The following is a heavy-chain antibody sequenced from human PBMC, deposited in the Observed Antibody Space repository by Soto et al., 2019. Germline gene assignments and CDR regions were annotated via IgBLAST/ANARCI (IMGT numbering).Heavy chain of an antibody. CDR3: ARDRTDTSMIIIDY. J-gene: IGHJ4*01. CDR1: GFTFSSYS. CDR2: ITSSGTTV. D-gene: IGHD5-18*01. Sequence: PGGSLRLSCAASGFTFSSYSLNWVRQAPGKGLEWVSYITSSGTTVYYADSVRGRFTISRDKSRNTLYLQMSSLRVEDTGVYYCARDRTDTSMIIIDYWGHGTLVTVSS. V-gene: IGHV3-48*01.